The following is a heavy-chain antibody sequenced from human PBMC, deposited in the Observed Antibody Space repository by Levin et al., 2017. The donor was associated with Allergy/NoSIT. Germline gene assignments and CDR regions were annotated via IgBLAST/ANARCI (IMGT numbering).Heavy chain of an antibody. CDR3: ARDLPHNCFDP. J-gene: IGHJ5*02. CDR1: GYSFTDYY. CDR2: INPNTHGT. Sequence: ASVKVSCKASGYSFTDYYIHWVRQAPGQGLEWLGLINPNTHGTSYAEKFRGRVTMAWDTSITTAHMELSRLTYDDTAVYYCARDLPHNCFDPWGQGTLVTVSS. V-gene: IGHV1-2*06.